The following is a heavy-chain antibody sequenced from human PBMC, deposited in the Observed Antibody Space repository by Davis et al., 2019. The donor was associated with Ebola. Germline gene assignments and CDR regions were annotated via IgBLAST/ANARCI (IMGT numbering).Heavy chain of an antibody. CDR2: IIPIFGTA. D-gene: IGHD5-12*01. CDR3: AGSLHPYENYYYYYGMDV. J-gene: IGHJ6*02. V-gene: IGHV1-69*13. CDR1: GYSFTSYD. Sequence: SVKVSCKASGYSFTSYDINWVRQAPGQGLEWMGGIIPIFGTANYAQKFQGRVTITADESTSTAYMELSSLRSEDTAVYYCAGSLHPYENYYYYYGMDVWGQGTTVTVSS.